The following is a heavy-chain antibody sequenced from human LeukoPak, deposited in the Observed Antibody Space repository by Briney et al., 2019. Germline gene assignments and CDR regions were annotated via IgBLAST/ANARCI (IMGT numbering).Heavy chain of an antibody. V-gene: IGHV3-74*01. CDR2: INNDGRST. J-gene: IGHJ5*02. CDR3: ARGNSGSYSQDWFDP. CDR1: GFTFSDYW. D-gene: IGHD1-26*01. Sequence: GGSLRLSCAASGFTFSDYWIHWVRQAPGKGLVWVSRINNDGRSTIYADSVKGRFTISRDNAKNSLYLQMNSLRDDDMALYYCARGNSGSYSQDWFDPWGQGTLVTVSS.